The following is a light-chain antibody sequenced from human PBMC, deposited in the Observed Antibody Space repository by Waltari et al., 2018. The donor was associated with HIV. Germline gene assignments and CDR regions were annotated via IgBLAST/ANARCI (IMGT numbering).Light chain of an antibody. CDR1: RSNIGSNY. J-gene: IGLJ2*01. Sequence: SVLTQSPSASGTPGQRVTISCSGSRSNIGSNYVLWYPQVPGTAPKLPLYRNDQRPSGVPDRFSGSTSGTSASLAISGLRPEDEADYYCATWDDSLSGVLFGGGTKLTVL. V-gene: IGLV1-47*01. CDR2: RND. CDR3: ATWDDSLSGVL.